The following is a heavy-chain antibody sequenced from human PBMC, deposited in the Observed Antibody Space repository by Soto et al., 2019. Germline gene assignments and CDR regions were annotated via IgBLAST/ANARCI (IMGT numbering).Heavy chain of an antibody. V-gene: IGHV6-1*01. D-gene: IGHD1-7*01. Sequence: TLSLTCAISGDSVSSNSAAWNWIRLSPSRGLEWLARTYYRSKWYNDYAVSVRSRINVNPDTSKNQFSLQLTSVTPDDTAVYYCAGTTSHQWYYMDVWGKGTTVTVSS. CDR3: AGTTSHQWYYMDV. J-gene: IGHJ6*03. CDR1: GDSVSSNSAA. CDR2: TYYRSKWYN.